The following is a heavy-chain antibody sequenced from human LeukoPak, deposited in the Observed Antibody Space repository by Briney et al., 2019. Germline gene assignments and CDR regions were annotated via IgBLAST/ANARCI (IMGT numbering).Heavy chain of an antibody. D-gene: IGHD6-19*01. CDR2: ISGSGGST. CDR3: AKDPSEQWLVRWTYYLDY. CDR1: GFTFSSYA. J-gene: IGHJ4*02. Sequence: GGSLRLSCAASGFTFSSYAMSWVRQAPGKGLEWVSAISGSGGSTYYADSVKGRFTISRDNSKNTLYLQMNSLRAEDTAVYYCAKDPSEQWLVRWTYYLDYWGQGTLVTVSS. V-gene: IGHV3-23*01.